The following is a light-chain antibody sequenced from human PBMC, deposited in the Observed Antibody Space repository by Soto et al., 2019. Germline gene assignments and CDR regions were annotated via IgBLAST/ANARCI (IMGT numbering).Light chain of an antibody. Sequence: DIQMPQSPSTLSASVGDRVTITCRASQSIGRWLAWYQQKPGKAPKLLIYKASTLESGVPSRFSGSGSGTDFTLTISSLQPDDFATYYCQQYNSNSEISFGPGTKVDIK. V-gene: IGKV1-5*03. CDR3: QQYNSNSEIS. J-gene: IGKJ3*01. CDR1: QSIGRW. CDR2: KAS.